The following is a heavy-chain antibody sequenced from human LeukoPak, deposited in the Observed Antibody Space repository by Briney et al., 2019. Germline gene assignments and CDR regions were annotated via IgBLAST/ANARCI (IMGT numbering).Heavy chain of an antibody. CDR1: GFPFSDYY. D-gene: IGHD4-23*01. J-gene: IGHJ4*02. CDR2: ISSSSTYT. CDR3: ARVYGGNRGYFDY. V-gene: IGHV3-11*05. Sequence: GGSLRLSCAVSGFPFSDYYMTWIRQAPGKGLQWVSYISSSSTYTHYADSVKGRFTISRDNAKNSPYLQMNSLRVEDTAVYFCARVYGGNRGYFDYWGQGALVTVSS.